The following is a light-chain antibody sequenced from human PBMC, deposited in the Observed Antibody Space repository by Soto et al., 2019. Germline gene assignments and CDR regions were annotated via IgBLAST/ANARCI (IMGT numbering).Light chain of an antibody. CDR3: QQYKSSSWT. Sequence: DIQMTQSPSTLSASVGDRVTITCRASQSISSWLAWYQQKPGKAPKLLIYDASSLESGVPPRFSGSESGTAFTLTISSLQPDDFATYYCQQYKSSSWTFGQGTKVDI. J-gene: IGKJ1*01. CDR2: DAS. CDR1: QSISSW. V-gene: IGKV1-5*01.